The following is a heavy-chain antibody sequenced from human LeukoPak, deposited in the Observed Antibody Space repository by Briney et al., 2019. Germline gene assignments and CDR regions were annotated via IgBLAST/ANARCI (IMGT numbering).Heavy chain of an antibody. Sequence: PGGSLRLSCATSGFIFSNYEMNWVRQAPGKGLEWVSVLYSGGNTYYADSVKGRFTISRDNSKKMLFLQMNSLRAEDTAVYYCARELVVTAGDHYYYGMDVWGQGTTVTVSS. D-gene: IGHD2-8*02. V-gene: IGHV3-53*01. J-gene: IGHJ6*02. CDR3: ARELVVTAGDHYYYGMDV. CDR1: GFIFSNYE. CDR2: LYSGGNT.